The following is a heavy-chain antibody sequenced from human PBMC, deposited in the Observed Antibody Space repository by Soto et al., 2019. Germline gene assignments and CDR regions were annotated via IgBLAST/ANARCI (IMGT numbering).Heavy chain of an antibody. CDR2: IIPISGTA. Sequence: QMQLVQSGAEVQKPGSSVKVSCKASGGTFSSYAISWVQQAPGQGLEWMGGIIPISGTANYAQKFQGRVTITADESTSTAYIERSSLRSEDTAAYYCARSQGSSTSLEIYYYYYYGMDVWGQGTTVTVSS. V-gene: IGHV1-69*01. J-gene: IGHJ6*02. D-gene: IGHD2-2*01. CDR3: ARSQGSSTSLEIYYYYYYGMDV. CDR1: GGTFSSYA.